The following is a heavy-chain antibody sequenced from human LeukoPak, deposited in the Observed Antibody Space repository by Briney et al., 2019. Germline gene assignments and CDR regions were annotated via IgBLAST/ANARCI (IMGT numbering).Heavy chain of an antibody. CDR3: ARGPPELPRAYYFDY. CDR1: GFTFSSYW. Sequence: GGSLRLSCAASGFTFSSYWMSWVRQAPGKGLEWVANIKQDGSEKYYVDSVKGRFTISRDNAKNPLYLQMNSLRAEDTAVYYCARGPPELPRAYYFDYWGQGTLVTVSS. D-gene: IGHD1-26*01. CDR2: IKQDGSEK. J-gene: IGHJ4*02. V-gene: IGHV3-7*01.